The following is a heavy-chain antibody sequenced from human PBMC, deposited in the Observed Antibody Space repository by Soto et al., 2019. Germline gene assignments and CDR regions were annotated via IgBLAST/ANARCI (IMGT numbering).Heavy chain of an antibody. D-gene: IGHD4-17*01. CDR1: GYTFTSYG. Sequence: QVQLVQAGAEVKKPGASVKVSCKASGYTFTSYGISWVRQAPGQGLEWMGWISAYNSNTNYAQKLQGRVTMTTDTSTSPAYMELRSLRSDDTAVYYCARRGAYYGDYTFEYWGQGTLVTVSS. J-gene: IGHJ4*02. CDR3: ARRGAYYGDYTFEY. CDR2: ISAYNSNT. V-gene: IGHV1-18*01.